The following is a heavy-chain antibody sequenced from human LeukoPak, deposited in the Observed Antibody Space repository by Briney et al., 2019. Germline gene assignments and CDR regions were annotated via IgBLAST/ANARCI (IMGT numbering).Heavy chain of an antibody. Sequence: ASVKVSCKASGGTFSSYAISWVRQAPGQGLEWMGGIIPIFGTANYAQKFQGRVTITADESTSTAYMELSSLRSDDTAVYYCARHPFDYWGQGTLVTVSS. CDR1: GGTFSSYA. V-gene: IGHV1-69*13. CDR2: IIPIFGTA. J-gene: IGHJ4*02. CDR3: ARHPFDY.